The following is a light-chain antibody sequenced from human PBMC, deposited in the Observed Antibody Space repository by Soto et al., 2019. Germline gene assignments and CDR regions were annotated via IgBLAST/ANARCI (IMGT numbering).Light chain of an antibody. CDR3: QQYNNWPPWT. CDR1: QSVSSN. CDR2: GAS. V-gene: IGKV3-15*01. Sequence: EIVMTQSPATLSVSPGERATLSCRASQSVSSNLAWYQQKPGQAPRLLIYGASTRATGIPARFSGSGSGTEVTLTISSLQSGDFAVYYCQQYNNWPPWTFGQGTKVEL. J-gene: IGKJ1*01.